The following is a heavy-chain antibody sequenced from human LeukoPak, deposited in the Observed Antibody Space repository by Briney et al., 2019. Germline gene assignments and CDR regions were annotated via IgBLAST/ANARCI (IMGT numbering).Heavy chain of an antibody. V-gene: IGHV3-21*06. CDR1: GFTFSSYA. CDR2: ISGRSDDI. Sequence: PGGSLRLSCAASGFTFSSYAMNWVRQAPGKGVEWVSSISGRSDDIYYADSVKGRFTISRDNAKNSVFLQMNNLRVEDTGIYYCARRGYHDSSGYDYWGQGTPVTVSS. D-gene: IGHD3-22*01. J-gene: IGHJ4*02. CDR3: ARRGYHDSSGYDY.